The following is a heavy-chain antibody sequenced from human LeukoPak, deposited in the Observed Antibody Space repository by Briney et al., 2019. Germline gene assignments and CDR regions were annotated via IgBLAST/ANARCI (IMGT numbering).Heavy chain of an antibody. D-gene: IGHD3-22*01. CDR1: GFTFHDYA. CDR2: ISWNSGSI. CDR3: AKGPTYYYDSSGYYFEY. Sequence: GRSLRLSCAASGFTFHDYAMHWVRQAPRKGLEWVSGISWNSGSIGYADSVKGRFTISRDNAKNSLYLQMNSLRTEDTALYYCAKGPTYYYDSSGYYFEYWGQGILVTVPS. J-gene: IGHJ4*02. V-gene: IGHV3-9*01.